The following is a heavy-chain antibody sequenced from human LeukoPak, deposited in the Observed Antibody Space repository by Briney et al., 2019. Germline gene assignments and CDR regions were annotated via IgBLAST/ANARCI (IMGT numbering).Heavy chain of an antibody. CDR3: AKHVSGSLFYFDY. Sequence: QPGGSLRLSCAASGFTFSSYGMHWVRQAPGKGLEWVSGISGTGYNTYYADSVKGRFTISRDNSKNTLYLQMNSLGAEDTAVYYCAKHVSGSLFYFDYWGQRTLVTVSS. CDR1: GFTFSSYG. J-gene: IGHJ4*02. CDR2: ISGTGYNT. D-gene: IGHD3-10*01. V-gene: IGHV3-23*01.